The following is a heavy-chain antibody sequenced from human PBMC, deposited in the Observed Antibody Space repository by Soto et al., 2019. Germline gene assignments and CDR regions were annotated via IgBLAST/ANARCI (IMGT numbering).Heavy chain of an antibody. J-gene: IGHJ4*02. Sequence: SETLSLTCTVSGGSIISGSYFWSWIRQHPGKGLEWIGYIFYTGTTYYNPSLKSQITISLDTSKNQFSLKLTSVTAADTAVYYCARVSGYPWYYFDYWGQGTLVTVSS. CDR3: ARVSGYPWYYFDY. CDR1: GGSIISGSYF. D-gene: IGHD3-22*01. CDR2: IFYTGTT. V-gene: IGHV4-31*01.